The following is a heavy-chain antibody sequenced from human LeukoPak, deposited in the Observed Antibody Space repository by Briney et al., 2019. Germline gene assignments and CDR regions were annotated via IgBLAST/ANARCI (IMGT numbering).Heavy chain of an antibody. CDR1: VDSISSYY. D-gene: IGHD5-18*01. CDR2: IYYSGST. J-gene: IGHJ4*02. Sequence: SETLSLTCTVSVDSISSYYCSWIRQSPGKGLEWIGYIYYSGSTNYNPSLKSRVTISVDTSKNQFSLKLTSVTAADTAVYYCARLPGYGYNYFDHWGQGTLVTVSS. V-gene: IGHV4-59*08. CDR3: ARLPGYGYNYFDH.